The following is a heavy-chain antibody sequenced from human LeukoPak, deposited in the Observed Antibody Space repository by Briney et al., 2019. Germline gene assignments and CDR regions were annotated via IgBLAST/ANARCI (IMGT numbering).Heavy chain of an antibody. V-gene: IGHV3-23*01. CDR1: GFTFSSYA. D-gene: IGHD3-10*01. J-gene: IGHJ4*02. Sequence: GGSLRLSCAASGFTFSSYAMSWVRQAPGKGLEWVSAISGSGGNTYYADSVKGRFTISRDNSKSTLYLQMNSLRAEDTAVYYCAKTTYYYGSVDYWGQGTLVTVSS. CDR2: ISGSGGNT. CDR3: AKTTYYYGSVDY.